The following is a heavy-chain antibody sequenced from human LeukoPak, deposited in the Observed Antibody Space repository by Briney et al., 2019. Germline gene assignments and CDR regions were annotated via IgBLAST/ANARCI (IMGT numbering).Heavy chain of an antibody. J-gene: IGHJ4*02. Sequence: GGSLRLSCAASGFTFDDYAMHWVRQAPGKGLEWVSGISWNSGSIGYADSGKGRFTISRDNAKNSLYLQMNSLRAEDTALYYCAKASEGYYDSSGYYKYYFDYWGQGTLVTVSS. CDR3: AKASEGYYDSSGYYKYYFDY. CDR1: GFTFDDYA. CDR2: ISWNSGSI. D-gene: IGHD3-22*01. V-gene: IGHV3-9*01.